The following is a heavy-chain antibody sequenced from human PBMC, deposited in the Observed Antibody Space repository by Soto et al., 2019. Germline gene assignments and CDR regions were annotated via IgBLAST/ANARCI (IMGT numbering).Heavy chain of an antibody. CDR3: VVVVVVAATPYYFDY. V-gene: IGHV4-39*01. CDR2: IYYSGST. CDR1: GGSVSSGSYY. Sequence: PSETLSLTCSVSGGSVSSGSYYWGWIRQPPGKGLEWIGSIYYSGSTYYNPSLKSRVTISVDTSKNQFSLKLSSVTAADTAVYYCVVVVVVAATPYYFDYWGQGTLVTVSS. J-gene: IGHJ4*02. D-gene: IGHD2-15*01.